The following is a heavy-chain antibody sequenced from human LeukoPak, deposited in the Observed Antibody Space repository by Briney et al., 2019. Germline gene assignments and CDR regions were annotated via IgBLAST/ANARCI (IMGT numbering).Heavy chain of an antibody. CDR1: GFTFSSYA. CDR2: ISYDGSNK. Sequence: GGSLRLSCAASGFTFSSYAMHWVRQAPGKGLEWVAVISYDGSNKYYADSVKGRFTISRDNSKNTLYLQMNSLRAEDTAVYYCARRAGGYSHPYDYWGQGVLVTVSS. CDR3: ARRAGGYSHPYDY. D-gene: IGHD4-23*01. V-gene: IGHV3-30*04. J-gene: IGHJ4*02.